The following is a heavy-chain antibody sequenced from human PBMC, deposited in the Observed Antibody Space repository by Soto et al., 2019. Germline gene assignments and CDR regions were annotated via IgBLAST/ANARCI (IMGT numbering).Heavy chain of an antibody. Sequence: EVQLLESGGGLVQPGGSLRLSCAGSGFTFINYAMNWVRHAPGKGLEWVSTISGGGDAPFFADSVRGRFTISRDNSKNTVTLQMNNLGVDDTAVYFCARKVPGSTSRPDYWYFDLWGRGTLVTVSS. CDR2: ISGGGDAP. CDR1: GFTFINYA. J-gene: IGHJ2*01. CDR3: ARKVPGSTSRPDYWYFDL. D-gene: IGHD3-10*01. V-gene: IGHV3-23*01.